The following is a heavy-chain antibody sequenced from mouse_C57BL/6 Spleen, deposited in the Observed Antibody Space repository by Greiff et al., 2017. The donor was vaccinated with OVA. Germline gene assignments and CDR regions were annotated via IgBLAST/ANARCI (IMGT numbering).Heavy chain of an antibody. CDR1: GFSFSSSW. CDR3: ARSDYYDNSFYFDY. Sequence: VKLMESGPELVKPGASVKISCKASGFSFSSSWMNWVQQRPGKGLEWIGRIYPGDGDTNYNGKFKGKATLTADKSSSTAYMHLSSLTSEASAVYFCARSDYYDNSFYFDYWGQGTTLTVSS. D-gene: IGHD1-1*01. CDR2: IYPGDGDT. V-gene: IGHV1-82*01. J-gene: IGHJ2*01.